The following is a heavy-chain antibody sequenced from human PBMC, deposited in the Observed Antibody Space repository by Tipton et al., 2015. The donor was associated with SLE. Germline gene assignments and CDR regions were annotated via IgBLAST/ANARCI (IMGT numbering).Heavy chain of an antibody. CDR1: GFTFSDYS. CDR2: ISSGGRYT. J-gene: IGHJ4*02. CDR3: AKDLIAAAGEGDY. V-gene: IGHV3-21*01. D-gene: IGHD6-13*01. Sequence: SLRLSCAASGFTFSDYSMNWVRQAPGKGLEWGSSISSGGRYTYYADSVKGRFTISRDNSKNTLYLQMNSLRAEDTAVYYCAKDLIAAAGEGDYWGQGTLVTVSS.